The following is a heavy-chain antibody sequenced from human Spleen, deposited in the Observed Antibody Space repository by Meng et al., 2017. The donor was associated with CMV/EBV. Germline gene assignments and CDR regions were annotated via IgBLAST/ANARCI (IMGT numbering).Heavy chain of an antibody. CDR3: ARGGYGSSWYRFDY. V-gene: IGHV3-66*02. D-gene: IGHD6-13*01. Sequence: GESLKISCAASGFTVSSNYMSWVRQAPGKGLEWVSVIYSGGSTYYADSVEGRFTLSRDSSKNTLYLKMNNLRPEDTAVYYCARGGYGSSWYRFDYWGQGTLVTVSS. J-gene: IGHJ4*02. CDR2: IYSGGST. CDR1: GFTVSSNY.